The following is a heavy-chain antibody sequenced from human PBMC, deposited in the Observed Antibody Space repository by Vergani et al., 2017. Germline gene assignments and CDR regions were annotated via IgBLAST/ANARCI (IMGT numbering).Heavy chain of an antibody. V-gene: IGHV4-34*01. Sequence: QVQLQQWGAGLLKPSETLSLTCAVYGGSFSGYYWSWIRPPPGKGLEWIGEINHSGSTNYNPSLKTRVTISVDTSKNQFSLKLSSVTAADTAVYYCARGLYYYGSGSSGLSDYWGQGTLVTVSS. J-gene: IGHJ4*02. CDR1: GGSFSGYY. CDR2: INHSGST. CDR3: ARGLYYYGSGSSGLSDY. D-gene: IGHD3-10*01.